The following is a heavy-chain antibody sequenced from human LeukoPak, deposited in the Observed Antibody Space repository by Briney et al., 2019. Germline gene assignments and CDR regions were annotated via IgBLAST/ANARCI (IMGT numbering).Heavy chain of an antibody. CDR3: AAPKLDPSYSSSRWYYYCYMDV. D-gene: IGHD6-13*01. J-gene: IGHJ6*03. Sequence: GASVKVSCKASGFTFTSSAVQWVRQARGQRLEWIGWIVVGSGNTNYAQKFQERVTITRDMSTSTAYMELSSLRSEDTAVYYCAAPKLDPSYSSSRWYYYCYMDVWGKGTTVTVSS. CDR2: IVVGSGNT. CDR1: GFTFTSSA. V-gene: IGHV1-58*01.